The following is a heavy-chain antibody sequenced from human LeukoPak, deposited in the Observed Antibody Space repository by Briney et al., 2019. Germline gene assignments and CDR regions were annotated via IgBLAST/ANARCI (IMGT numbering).Heavy chain of an antibody. J-gene: IGHJ4*02. CDR2: CKSNADGGTS. D-gene: IGHD3-16*01. V-gene: IGHV3-15*01. CDR1: GFSFSKVW. Sequence: GGSLRLSCTASGFSFSKVWMSWVRQAPGKGLEWVGRCKSNADGGTSDYAAPGQGRFTISRDDSKKTLFLQMTSLEVEDTAVYFRTAGGGGTYSSDFWGQGTLVTVAS. CDR3: TAGGGGTYSSDF.